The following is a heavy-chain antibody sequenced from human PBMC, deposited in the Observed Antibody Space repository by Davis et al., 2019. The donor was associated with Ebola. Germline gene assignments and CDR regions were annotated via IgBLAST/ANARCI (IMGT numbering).Heavy chain of an antibody. D-gene: IGHD3-22*01. CDR2: IYYSGST. V-gene: IGHV4-39*01. CDR3: ARHSASYYYDSSGYYLLPDAFDI. J-gene: IGHJ3*02. CDR1: GGSISSSSYY. Sequence: MPSETLSLTCTVSGGSISSSSYYWGWIRQPPGKGLEWIGSIYYSGSTYYNPSLKSRVTISVDTSKNQFSLKLSSVTAADTAVYYCARHSASYYYDSSGYYLLPDAFDIWGQGTMVTVSS.